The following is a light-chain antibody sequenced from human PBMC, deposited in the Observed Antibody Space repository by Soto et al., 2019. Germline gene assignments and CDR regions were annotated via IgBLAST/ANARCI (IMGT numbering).Light chain of an antibody. CDR1: EIVTSSY. Sequence: EIVLTQSPGTLSLSPGERATLSCRASEIVTSSYLAWYQQKPGQPPRLLIYGASDRAAGIPDRFSGSGSGTDLTLTISRLEPEDFAVYYCQQYGSSPRTFGQGTKVDIK. J-gene: IGKJ1*01. CDR2: GAS. CDR3: QQYGSSPRT. V-gene: IGKV3-20*01.